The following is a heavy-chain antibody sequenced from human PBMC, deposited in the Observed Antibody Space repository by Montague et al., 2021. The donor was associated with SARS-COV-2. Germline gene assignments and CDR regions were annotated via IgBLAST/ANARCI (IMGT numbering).Heavy chain of an antibody. CDR1: GDSISSSSYY. Sequence: SQTLSLTCTVSGDSISSSSYYWGWIRQPPGKGLEWIGSIYYSGSTYYNESLKSRVTISVDTSKNQFSLKLSSVTAADTAVYYCARLSNYYGSGSYYPHNYYYYGMDVWGQGTTVTVSS. J-gene: IGHJ6*02. D-gene: IGHD3-10*01. V-gene: IGHV4-39*01. CDR3: ARLSNYYGSGSYYPHNYYYYGMDV. CDR2: IYYSGST.